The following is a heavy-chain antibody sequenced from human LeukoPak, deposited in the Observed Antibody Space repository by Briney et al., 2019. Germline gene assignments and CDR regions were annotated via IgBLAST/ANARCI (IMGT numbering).Heavy chain of an antibody. CDR2: IYYSGST. CDR3: AREGGDHIVVVPAAIPQAPYFDY. J-gene: IGHJ4*02. D-gene: IGHD2-2*02. Sequence: PSETLSLTCTVSGGSISSSSYYWGWIRQPPGKGLEWIGSIYYSGSTYYNPSLKSRVTISVDTSKNQLSLKLSSVTAADTAVYYCAREGGDHIVVVPAAIPQAPYFDYWGQGTLVTVSS. V-gene: IGHV4-39*07. CDR1: GGSISSSSYY.